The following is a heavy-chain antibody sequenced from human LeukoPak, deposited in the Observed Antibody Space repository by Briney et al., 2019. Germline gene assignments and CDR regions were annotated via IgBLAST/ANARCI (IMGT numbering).Heavy chain of an antibody. Sequence: GGSLRLSCAASGFTFTRYWMSWVRQAPGKGLEWVANIKQDGSETHYVDSVKGRFTISRDNARNSVYLQMNSLSDDDTAVYYCARDGDYIMPTFDYWGQGILVTVSS. J-gene: IGHJ4*02. CDR1: GFTFTRYW. D-gene: IGHD4-17*01. V-gene: IGHV3-7*01. CDR2: IKQDGSET. CDR3: ARDGDYIMPTFDY.